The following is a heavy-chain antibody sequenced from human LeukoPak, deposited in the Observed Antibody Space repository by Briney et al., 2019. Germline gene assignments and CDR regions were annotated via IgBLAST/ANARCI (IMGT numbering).Heavy chain of an antibody. V-gene: IGHV4-30-4*08. J-gene: IGHJ6*03. Sequence: SETLSLTCTVSGGSISSGDYYWSWIRQPPGKGLEWIGYIYYSGSTYYNPSLKSRVTISVDTSKNQFSLKLSSVTAADTAVYYCARTYYYYYYMDVWGKGTTLTVSS. CDR2: IYYSGST. CDR3: ARTYYYYYYMDV. CDR1: GGSISSGDYY.